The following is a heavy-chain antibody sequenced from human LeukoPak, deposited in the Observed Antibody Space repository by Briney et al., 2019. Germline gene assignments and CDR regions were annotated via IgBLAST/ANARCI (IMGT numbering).Heavy chain of an antibody. J-gene: IGHJ4*02. CDR1: GFSISSCDYY. D-gene: IGHD6-13*01. CDR3: TRRRGGTSSRDY. Sequence: SETLSLTCTASGFSISSCDYYWAWIRQPPGQGLVWIGNVQYSGSTYSNPSLQSRVTISLDTSKNQFSLRLSSVTAADTSMYYCTRRRGGTSSRDYWGQGTLVTVSS. CDR2: VQYSGST. V-gene: IGHV4-39*01.